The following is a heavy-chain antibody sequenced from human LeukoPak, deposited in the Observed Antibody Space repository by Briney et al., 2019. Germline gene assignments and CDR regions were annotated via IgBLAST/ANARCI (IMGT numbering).Heavy chain of an antibody. CDR2: ISSSSSYI. Sequence: PGGSLRLSCAASGFTFSSYSMNWVRQAPGKGLEWVSSISSSSSYIYYADSVRGRFTISRDNAKNSLYLQMNSLRAEDTAVYYCASPRYTGSYAVDYWGQGTLVTVSS. V-gene: IGHV3-21*01. CDR1: GFTFSSYS. J-gene: IGHJ4*02. CDR3: ASPRYTGSYAVDY. D-gene: IGHD1-26*01.